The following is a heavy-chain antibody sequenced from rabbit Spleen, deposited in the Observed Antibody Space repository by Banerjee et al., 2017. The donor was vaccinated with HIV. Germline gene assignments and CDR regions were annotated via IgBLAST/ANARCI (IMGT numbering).Heavy chain of an antibody. CDR2: IYAGSSGSS. J-gene: IGHJ4*01. Sequence: QEQLVESGGGLVQPEGSLTLTCTASGFSFSSNYWMCWVRQAPGKGLEWIACIYAGSSGSSYDASWAKGRFTITKTSSTTVTLQMTSLTAADTATYFCARDLVAAIGWNFNLWGQGTLVTVS. CDR3: ARDLVAAIGWNFNL. D-gene: IGHD5-1*01. V-gene: IGHV1S45*01. CDR1: GFSFSSNYW.